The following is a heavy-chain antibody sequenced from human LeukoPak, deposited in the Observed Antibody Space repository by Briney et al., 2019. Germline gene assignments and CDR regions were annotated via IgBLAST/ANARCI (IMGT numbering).Heavy chain of an antibody. V-gene: IGHV4-59*11. CDR1: GDSISNHY. D-gene: IGHD1-26*01. J-gene: IGHJ4*02. Sequence: SETLSLTCTVSGDSISNHYWSWVRQPSGKGLVWIGYIFYSGNTHYNPSLKSRVTMSVDTSKNQFSLRLSSVTPADTAVYYCARDRGEGIVGTFDYWGQGTLVTVSS. CDR2: IFYSGNT. CDR3: ARDRGEGIVGTFDY.